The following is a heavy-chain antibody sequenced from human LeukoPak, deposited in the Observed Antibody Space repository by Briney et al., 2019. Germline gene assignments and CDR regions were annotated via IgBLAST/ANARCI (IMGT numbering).Heavy chain of an antibody. CDR2: IYTSGST. CDR1: GGSISSYY. Sequence: SETLSLTCTVSGGSISSYYWSWIRQPAGKGLEWIGRIYTSGSTNYNPSLKSRVTMSVDTSKNQFSLKLSSVTAADTAVYYCARLYCSSTSCPGDYWGQGTLVTVSS. J-gene: IGHJ4*02. D-gene: IGHD2-2*01. V-gene: IGHV4-4*07. CDR3: ARLYCSSTSCPGDY.